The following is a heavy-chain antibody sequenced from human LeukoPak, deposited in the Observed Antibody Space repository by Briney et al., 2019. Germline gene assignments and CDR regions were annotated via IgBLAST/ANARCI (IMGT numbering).Heavy chain of an antibody. D-gene: IGHD3-16*01. CDR1: DVSISDYY. V-gene: IGHV4-59*01. J-gene: IGHJ4*02. Sequence: PSETLSLTCTVSDVSISDYYRVWLRQPQGLGLEWIGYFHNSGTSTYNPSLKSRVTISADRSKNQFSLKLNSLTTADTAVYYCTRGAGWLIDYWGQGILVTVSS. CDR3: TRGAGWLIDY. CDR2: FHNSGTS.